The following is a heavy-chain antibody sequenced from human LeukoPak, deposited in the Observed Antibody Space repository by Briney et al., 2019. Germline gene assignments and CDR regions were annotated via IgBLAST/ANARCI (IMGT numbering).Heavy chain of an antibody. CDR2: IRYDGTDK. J-gene: IGHJ5*02. Sequence: GGSLRLSCAASGFTFSTYGMHWVRQAPGKGLEWVTFIRYDGTDKYYVDAVKGRFTVSRDNSKNTVYLQMNSVRLEDTAVYYCARDAHVLRFLEWLLEPMNWFDPWGQGTLVTVSS. D-gene: IGHD3-3*01. CDR1: GFTFSTYG. V-gene: IGHV3-30*02. CDR3: ARDAHVLRFLEWLLEPMNWFDP.